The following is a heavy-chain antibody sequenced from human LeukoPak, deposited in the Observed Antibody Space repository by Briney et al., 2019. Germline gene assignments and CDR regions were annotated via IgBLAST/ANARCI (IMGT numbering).Heavy chain of an antibody. J-gene: IGHJ4*02. V-gene: IGHV3-23*01. Sequence: PGGSLRLSCAASGFTLSSYAMSWVRQAPGKGLEWVSAISGSGGSTYYADSVKGRFTISRDNSKNTLYLQMNSLRAEDTAVYYCAKSGGLYGLYYFDYWGQGTLVTVSS. CDR3: AKSGGLYGLYYFDY. CDR1: GFTLSSYA. D-gene: IGHD2-2*02. CDR2: ISGSGGST.